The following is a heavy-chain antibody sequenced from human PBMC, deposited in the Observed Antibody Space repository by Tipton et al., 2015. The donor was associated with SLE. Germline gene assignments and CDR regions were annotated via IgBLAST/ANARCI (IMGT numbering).Heavy chain of an antibody. Sequence: LSLTCAASGFTFSSYEMNWVRQAPGKGLEWVSYISSSGSTIYYADSVKGRFTISRDNAKNSLYLQMNSLRAEDTAVYYCARQSSGLDYWGQGTLVTVSS. D-gene: IGHD3-22*01. CDR1: GFTFSSYE. V-gene: IGHV3-48*03. CDR2: ISSSGSTI. CDR3: ARQSSGLDY. J-gene: IGHJ4*02.